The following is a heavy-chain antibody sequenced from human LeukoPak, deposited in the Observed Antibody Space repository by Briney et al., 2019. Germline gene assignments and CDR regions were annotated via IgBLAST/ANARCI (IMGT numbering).Heavy chain of an antibody. CDR3: AARRSGYEAIFDY. J-gene: IGHJ4*02. Sequence: PSETLSLTCTVSGGSISSYYWSCIRQPAGKGLEWIGRIYTSGSTNYNPSLKSRVTMSVDTSKNQFSLKLSSVTAADTAVYYCAARRSGYEAIFDYWGQGTLVTVSS. D-gene: IGHD5-12*01. CDR2: IYTSGST. CDR1: GGSISSYY. V-gene: IGHV4-4*07.